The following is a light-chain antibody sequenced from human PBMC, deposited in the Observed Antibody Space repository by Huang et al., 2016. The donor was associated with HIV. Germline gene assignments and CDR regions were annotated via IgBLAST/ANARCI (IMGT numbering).Light chain of an antibody. V-gene: IGKV1-39*01. J-gene: IGKJ4*01. Sequence: DIQMTQSPSSLSASVGDRISIPCRASQTISTFLNWYQQQPVKAPKLLISSASNLQSGVSSRFSGTGSGTHFTLTVTGLQPDDFATYFCQQTSSVPLTFGGGTRVE. CDR3: QQTSSVPLT. CDR1: QTISTF. CDR2: SAS.